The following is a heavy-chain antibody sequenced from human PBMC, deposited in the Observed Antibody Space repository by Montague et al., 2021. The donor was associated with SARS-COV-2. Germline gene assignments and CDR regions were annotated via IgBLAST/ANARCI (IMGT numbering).Heavy chain of an antibody. CDR2: ISSSSSYI. Sequence: SLRLSCAASGFTFSSYSMNWVRQAPGKGLEWVSSISSSSSYIYYADSVKGRFTISRDNAKNSLYLQMNSLRAEDTAVYYCARDAHYDILTGYFGYRGQGTLVTVSS. V-gene: IGHV3-21*01. J-gene: IGHJ4*02. CDR3: ARDAHYDILTGYFGY. D-gene: IGHD3-9*01. CDR1: GFTFSSYS.